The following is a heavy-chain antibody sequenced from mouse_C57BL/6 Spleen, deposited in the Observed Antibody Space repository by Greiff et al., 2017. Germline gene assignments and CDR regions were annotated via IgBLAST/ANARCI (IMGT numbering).Heavy chain of an antibody. V-gene: IGHV5-4*01. Sequence: EVQVVESGGGLVKPGGSLKLSCAASGFTFSSYAMSWVRQTPEKRLEWVATISDGGSYTYYPDNVKGRFTISRDNAKNNLYLQMSHLKSEDTAMYYCARDYYGSSYWAMDYWGQGTSVTVSS. J-gene: IGHJ4*01. D-gene: IGHD1-1*01. CDR2: ISDGGSYT. CDR1: GFTFSSYA. CDR3: ARDYYGSSYWAMDY.